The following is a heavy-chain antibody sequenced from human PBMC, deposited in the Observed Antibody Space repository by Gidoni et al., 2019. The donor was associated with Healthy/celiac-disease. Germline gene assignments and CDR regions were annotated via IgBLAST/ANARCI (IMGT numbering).Heavy chain of an antibody. CDR1: AGSISTSSYY. CDR3: AREGKTGSVGY. D-gene: IGHD1-1*01. J-gene: IGHJ4*02. V-gene: IGHV4-39*02. Sequence: HLQLQDSGPGLVKPSDTLSLPCPVPAGSISTSSYYWGWIRQPPGKGLEWIGSINYSGSTYYNPSLKSRVTISVDTSKNQFSLHLSSVTAADTAVYYCAREGKTGSVGYWGQGTLVTVSS. CDR2: INYSGST.